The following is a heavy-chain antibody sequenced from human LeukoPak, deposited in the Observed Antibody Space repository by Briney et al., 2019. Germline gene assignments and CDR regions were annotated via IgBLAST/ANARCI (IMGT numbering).Heavy chain of an antibody. CDR1: GFTFSSYS. V-gene: IGHV3-21*01. CDR2: ISSSGSYI. Sequence: GGSLRLSCAASGFTFSSYSMNWVRQAPGKGLEWVSSISSSGSYIYYADSVKGRFTISRDNAKNSLYLQMNSLRAEDTAVYYCARGRQNSGSYSDAFDIWGQGTVVTVSS. J-gene: IGHJ3*02. CDR3: ARGRQNSGSYSDAFDI. D-gene: IGHD1-26*01.